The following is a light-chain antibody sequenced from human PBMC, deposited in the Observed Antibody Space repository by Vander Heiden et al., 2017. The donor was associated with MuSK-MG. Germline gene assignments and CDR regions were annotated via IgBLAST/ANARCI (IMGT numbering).Light chain of an antibody. Sequence: QSALTQPPSASGSPGQSVTISYTGSSSDVGGYNFVSWYQKHPGNANKVIIYEVDKRPAGAPDRFSGSKSGNTASLTVSGRKAEEDAEYYGSSVAGSNNYVFGSGTKVTVL. J-gene: IGLJ1*01. CDR2: EVD. V-gene: IGLV2-8*01. CDR3: SSVAGSNNYV. CDR1: SSDVGGYNF.